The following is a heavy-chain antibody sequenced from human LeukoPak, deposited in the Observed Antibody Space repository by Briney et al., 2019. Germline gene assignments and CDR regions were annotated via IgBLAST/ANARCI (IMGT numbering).Heavy chain of an antibody. Sequence: GGSLRLSCAASGFTFSSYGMHWVRQAPGKGLEWVAVISYDGSNKYYADSVKGRFTISRDNSKNTLYLQMNSLRSEDTAVYYCARAPGPFEPHFDYWGQGTLVTVSS. CDR3: ARAPGPFEPHFDY. D-gene: IGHD1-14*01. J-gene: IGHJ4*02. CDR1: GFTFSSYG. CDR2: ISYDGSNK. V-gene: IGHV3-30*03.